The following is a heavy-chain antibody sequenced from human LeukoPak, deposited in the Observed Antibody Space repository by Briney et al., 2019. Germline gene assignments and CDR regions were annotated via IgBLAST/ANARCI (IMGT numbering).Heavy chain of an antibody. J-gene: IGHJ4*02. D-gene: IGHD6-13*01. Sequence: SETLSLTCTVSGGSVSNGIYYWGWIRQPPGKGLEWIGSIHNVGSTYYNPSLKSRVTVSVDTSKNQFSLKLSSVTAADTAVYYCARTIIAAAGTNYFDYWGQGTLVTVSS. CDR1: GGSVSNGIYY. V-gene: IGHV4-39*07. CDR2: IHNVGST. CDR3: ARTIIAAAGTNYFDY.